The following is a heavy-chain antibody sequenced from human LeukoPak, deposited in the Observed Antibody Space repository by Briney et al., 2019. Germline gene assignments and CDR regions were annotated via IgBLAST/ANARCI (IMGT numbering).Heavy chain of an antibody. CDR1: GFTFSSYE. CDR2: ISNSGNTI. J-gene: IGHJ6*02. CDR3: AREDV. V-gene: IGHV3-48*03. Sequence: GGSLRLSCAASGFTFSSYEMNWVRQAPGKGLEWVSYISNSGNTIFYADSVKGRFTISRDNGKNSLYLQMNSLRAEDTAVYYCAREDVWGQGTTVTVSS.